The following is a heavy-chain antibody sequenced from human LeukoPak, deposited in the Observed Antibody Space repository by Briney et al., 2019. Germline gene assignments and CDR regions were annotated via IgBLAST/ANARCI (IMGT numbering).Heavy chain of an antibody. CDR1: GFTFSSYA. CDR3: AKTNKVPDRDYDFWSGLIGD. CDR2: ISGSGGST. J-gene: IGHJ4*02. Sequence: GGSLRLSCAASGFTFSSYAMSWVRQAPGKGLEWVSAISGSGGSTYYADSVKGRFTISRDNSKNTLYLQMNSLRAEDTAVYYCAKTNKVPDRDYDFWSGLIGDWGQGTLVTVSS. D-gene: IGHD3-3*01. V-gene: IGHV3-23*01.